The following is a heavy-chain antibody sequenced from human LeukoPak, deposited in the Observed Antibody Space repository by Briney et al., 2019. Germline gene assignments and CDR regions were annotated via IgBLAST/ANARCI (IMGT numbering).Heavy chain of an antibody. Sequence: SETLSLTCTVSGGSISSGDYYWSWIRQPPGKGLEWIGYIYYSGSTYYNPSLKSRVTISVDTSKNQFSLKLSSVTAADTAVYYCARGGRYYDYVWGSYRYTPTHFDYWGQGTLVTVSS. CDR1: GGSISSGDYY. CDR2: IYYSGST. CDR3: ARGGRYYDYVWGSYRYTPTHFDY. V-gene: IGHV4-30-4*08. J-gene: IGHJ4*02. D-gene: IGHD3-16*02.